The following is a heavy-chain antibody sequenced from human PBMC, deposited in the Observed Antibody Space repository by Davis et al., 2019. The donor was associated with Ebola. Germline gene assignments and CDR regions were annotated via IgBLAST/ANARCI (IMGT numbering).Heavy chain of an antibody. Sequence: GESLKISCTGSGYTFTSYSIAWVRQMPGRGPECLGIIDPSDSETTYSPSFQGQVTISADKSISTAYVQWSSLKASDTAMYYCARQGYCNSTSCNNWFDPWGRGTLVTVSS. V-gene: IGHV5-51*01. D-gene: IGHD2-2*01. J-gene: IGHJ5*02. CDR3: ARQGYCNSTSCNNWFDP. CDR2: IDPSDSET. CDR1: GYTFTSYS.